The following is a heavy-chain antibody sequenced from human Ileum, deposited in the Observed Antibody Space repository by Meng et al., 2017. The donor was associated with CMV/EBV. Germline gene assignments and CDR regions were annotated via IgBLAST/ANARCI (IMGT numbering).Heavy chain of an antibody. CDR2: INSDGSST. D-gene: IGHD6-6*01. CDR3: ARDVSLSKAARTWFDP. V-gene: IGHV3-74*01. CDR1: GFTFSSYW. Sequence: GFTFSSYWMHWVRQAPGKGLVWVSRINSDGSSTSYADSVKGRFTISRDNAKNTLYLQMNSLRAEDTAVYYCARDVSLSKAARTWFDPWGQGTLVTVSS. J-gene: IGHJ5*02.